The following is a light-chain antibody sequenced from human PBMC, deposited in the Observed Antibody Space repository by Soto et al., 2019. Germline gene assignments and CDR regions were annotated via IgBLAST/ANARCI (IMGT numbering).Light chain of an antibody. CDR1: SSNIGSNY. Sequence: QSVLTQPPSASGTPGQRVTLSCSGSSSNIGSNYVYWYQQLPGTAPKLLIYRNNQRPSGVPDRFSGSKSGTSASLASSGLRSEDEADYYCAAWDDSLSGAVFGGGTTLTVL. J-gene: IGLJ2*01. CDR2: RNN. CDR3: AAWDDSLSGAV. V-gene: IGLV1-47*01.